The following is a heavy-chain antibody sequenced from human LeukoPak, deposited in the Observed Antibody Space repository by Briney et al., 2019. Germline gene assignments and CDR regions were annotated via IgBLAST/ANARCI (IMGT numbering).Heavy chain of an antibody. D-gene: IGHD5-24*01. CDR2: ISSSGSTI. CDR3: ARDRRWQQIPLLDD. V-gene: IGHV3-48*03. J-gene: IGHJ4*02. CDR1: GFTFSSYE. Sequence: GGSLRLSCAASGFTFSSYEMNWVRQAPGKGLEWVSYISSSGSTIYYADSVKGRFTLSRDNAKNSLYLQMKSLRAEDTAVYYCARDRRWQQIPLLDDWGQGILATVSA.